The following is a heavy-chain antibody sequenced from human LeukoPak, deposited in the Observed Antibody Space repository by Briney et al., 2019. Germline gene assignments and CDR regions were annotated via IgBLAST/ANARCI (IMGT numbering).Heavy chain of an antibody. CDR3: AGKYYYDISGYFYVDY. J-gene: IGHJ4*02. D-gene: IGHD3-22*01. V-gene: IGHV4-38-2*02. CDR2: IYHSGRT. CDR1: GYSISSGYY. Sequence: SETLSLTCTVSGYSISSGYYWGWIRQSPGKGLEWIGSIYHSGRTYCNPSLRSRVTISLDTSKNQFSLKLSPVTAADTAVYYCAGKYYYDISGYFYVDYWGQGTLVTVSS.